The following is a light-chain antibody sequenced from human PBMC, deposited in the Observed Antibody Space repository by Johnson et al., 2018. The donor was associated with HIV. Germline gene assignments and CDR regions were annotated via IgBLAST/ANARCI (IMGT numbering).Light chain of an antibody. CDR1: SSNIGRNY. J-gene: IGLJ1*01. Sequence: QPVLTQPPSVSAAPGQKVTISCSGSSSNIGRNYVSWYQQLPGTAPKLLIFDNNKRPSGIPDRFSASKSGTSATLGITGLQTGDEADYYCGTWDSRLSAYVFGTGTKVTVL. CDR2: DNN. CDR3: GTWDSRLSAYV. V-gene: IGLV1-51*01.